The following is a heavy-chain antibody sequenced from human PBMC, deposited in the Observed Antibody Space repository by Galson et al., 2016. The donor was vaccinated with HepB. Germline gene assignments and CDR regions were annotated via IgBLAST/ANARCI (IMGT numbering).Heavy chain of an antibody. CDR1: GFDFSDSN. D-gene: IGHD2-2*01. CDR2: IGSKVDSYAT. CDR3: SRRRSSSSSGFDS. Sequence: SLRLSCAASGFDFSDSNMHWVRQASGKGLEWIGRIGSKVDSYATSYAASVKGRFAISRDDSKNTAYLQMNSLKSEDTAVYYCSRRRSSSSSGFDSWGQGTLVTVS. J-gene: IGHJ4*02. V-gene: IGHV3-73*01.